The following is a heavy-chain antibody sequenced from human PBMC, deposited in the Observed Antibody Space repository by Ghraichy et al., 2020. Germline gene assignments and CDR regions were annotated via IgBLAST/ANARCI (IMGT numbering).Heavy chain of an antibody. CDR2: IYHNGMA. CDR1: GGSISISTSAYS. D-gene: IGHD2-2*01. V-gene: IGHV4-30-2*01. CDR3: VRGALSSTVVVPAPIKWFDP. J-gene: IGHJ5*02. Sequence: SETLSLTCAVSGGSISISTSAYSWNWIRQPPGKGLEWIRHIYHNGMAYYNPSLKSRVSISVDRSKTQFSLKVNSVTAADTAVYFCVRGALSSTVVVPAPIKWFDPWGQGTLVTVSS.